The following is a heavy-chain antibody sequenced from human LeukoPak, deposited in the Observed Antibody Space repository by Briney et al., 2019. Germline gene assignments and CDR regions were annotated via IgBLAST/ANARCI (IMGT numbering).Heavy chain of an antibody. V-gene: IGHV3-74*01. CDR3: ARIYGDYEDDF. CDR2: INSDGSST. D-gene: IGHD4-17*01. CDR1: GFTFSSYW. Sequence: GGSLRLSCAASGFTFSSYWMHWVRQAPGKGLVWVSRINSDGSSTNYAGSVKGRFTISRANAKNTLYLQMNSLRAADTAVYYCARIYGDYEDDFWGQGTLVTVSS. J-gene: IGHJ4*02.